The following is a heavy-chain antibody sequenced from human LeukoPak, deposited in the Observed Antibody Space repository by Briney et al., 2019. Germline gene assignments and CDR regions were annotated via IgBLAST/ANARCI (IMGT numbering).Heavy chain of an antibody. Sequence: SEALSLTCTVSGGSISSSSYYWGWIRPPPGQGLEWIGSIYYSGSTYYNPSLKSRVTISVDTSKNHFSLKLSSVASANTAVYYWARSCFEAQLWLFDYWGKGTLVTVSS. J-gene: IGHJ4*02. CDR3: ARSCFEAQLWLFDY. CDR2: IYYSGST. D-gene: IGHD5-18*01. V-gene: IGHV4-39*02. CDR1: GGSISSSSYY.